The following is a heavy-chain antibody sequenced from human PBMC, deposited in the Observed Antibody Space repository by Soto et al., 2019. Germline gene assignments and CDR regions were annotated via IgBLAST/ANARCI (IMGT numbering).Heavy chain of an antibody. V-gene: IGHV1-69*18. CDR1: GGTLTSFT. CDR2: FIPRIDKI. Sequence: QVQLVQSGAEVKKPGSSVTVSCTASGGTLTSFTIYWVRQAPGHGFEWMGSFIPRIDKINYAQKFQGRVTLSADESSNTAYLELSSLTSEDTAVYYCARGWVEEAFDIWGQGTLVTMSS. CDR3: ARGWVEEAFDI. D-gene: IGHD2-15*01. J-gene: IGHJ3*02.